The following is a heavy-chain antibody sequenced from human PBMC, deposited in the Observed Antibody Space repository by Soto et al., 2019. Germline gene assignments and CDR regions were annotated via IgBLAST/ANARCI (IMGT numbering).Heavy chain of an antibody. V-gene: IGHV1-2*04. Sequence: ASVKVSCKASGYTFTSYGISWVRQAPGQGLEWMGWINPNSGSTNYAQKFQGWVTMTRDTSISTAYMELSRLRSDDTAVYYCARDSSEGPYYYYYMDVWGKGTTVTVSS. J-gene: IGHJ6*03. CDR3: ARDSSEGPYYYYYMDV. CDR1: GYTFTSYG. CDR2: INPNSGST.